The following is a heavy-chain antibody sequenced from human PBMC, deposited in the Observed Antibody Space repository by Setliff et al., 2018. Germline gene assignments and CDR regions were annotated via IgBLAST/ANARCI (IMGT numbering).Heavy chain of an antibody. CDR1: GFGFTTFG. D-gene: IGHD2-2*01. J-gene: IGHJ6*03. CDR2: ISPYNGKT. V-gene: IGHV1-18*01. Sequence: ASVKVSCKTSGFGFTTFGFSWVRQAPGQGLEWMGWISPYNGKTDYAEKLRGRVTMTTDPSTTTVFMELRSLRSDDTAVYYCARDEPGYCGSTSCYPPTLRMDVWGKGTTVTV. CDR3: ARDEPGYCGSTSCYPPTLRMDV.